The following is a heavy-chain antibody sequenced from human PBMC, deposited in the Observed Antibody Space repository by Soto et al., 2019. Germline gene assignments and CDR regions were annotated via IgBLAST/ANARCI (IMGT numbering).Heavy chain of an antibody. Sequence: VQLVESGGGLVQSGGSLRLSCAASGFTFSTYSMNWVRQAPGKGLEWVSYVSSHSSTTYYADSVKGRSSISRDNAENALYLHMNSLRDEDTAVYYCVRDARGGSYLHYFDLWGQGTLVTVSS. V-gene: IGHV3-48*02. CDR1: GFTFSTYS. D-gene: IGHD5-12*01. J-gene: IGHJ5*02. CDR3: VRDARGGSYLHYFDL. CDR2: VSSHSSTT.